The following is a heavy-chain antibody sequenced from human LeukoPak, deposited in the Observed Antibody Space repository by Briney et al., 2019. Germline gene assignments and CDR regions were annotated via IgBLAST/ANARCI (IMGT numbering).Heavy chain of an antibody. V-gene: IGHV3-48*01. CDR2: ISSSSTTM. CDR3: TRDERAGYNNGLSY. J-gene: IGHJ4*02. Sequence: GGSLRLSCAASGFTFSSNSMNWVRQAPGKGLEWVSYISSSSTTMYYADSVKGRFTISRDNAKNSLYLQMNSLRAEDTAVYYCTRDERAGYNNGLSYWGQGTLVTVSS. CDR1: GFTFSSNS. D-gene: IGHD1-1*01.